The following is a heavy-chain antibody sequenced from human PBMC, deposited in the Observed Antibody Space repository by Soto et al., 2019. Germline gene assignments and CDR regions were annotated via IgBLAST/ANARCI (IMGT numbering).Heavy chain of an antibody. J-gene: IGHJ6*02. D-gene: IGHD2-21*02. CDR1: GGNFSSYA. V-gene: IGHV1-69*01. CDR2: IIPIFGTA. Sequence: QVQLVQSGAEVKKPGSSVKVSCKASGGNFSSYAISWVRQAPGQGLEWMGGIIPIFGTANYAQKFQGRVTITADESTSTAYMELSSLRSEDTAVYYCARDAAVVVTATPSAAKIRDGMDVWGQGTTVTVSS. CDR3: ARDAAVVVTATPSAAKIRDGMDV.